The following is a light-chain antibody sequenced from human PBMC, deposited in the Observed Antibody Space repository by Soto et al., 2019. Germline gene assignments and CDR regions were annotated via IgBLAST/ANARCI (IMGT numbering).Light chain of an antibody. CDR2: AAS. CDR3: QQYNNWPPIT. J-gene: IGKJ5*01. Sequence: ETVMTQSPATLSLSPGERVTLSCRASQSVSGKVAWYQQKPGQPPSLLIYAASTRATGIPARFSGSGSGTEFTLTISSLQSEDFAVYYCQQYNNWPPITFGQGTRLEI. V-gene: IGKV3-15*01. CDR1: QSVSGK.